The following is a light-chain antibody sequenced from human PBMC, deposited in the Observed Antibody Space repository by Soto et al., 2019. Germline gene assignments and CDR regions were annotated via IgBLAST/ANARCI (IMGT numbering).Light chain of an antibody. CDR2: GAS. CDR3: QQYGSSAPIT. V-gene: IGKV1-9*01. CDR1: QGISSN. Sequence: PFTPSPSSPSSSVGDRVSIPFRASQGISSNLAWYQQKPGRAPKLLIFGASTLQSGVPSRFSGSGSGTDFTLTISSLQPEDFATYFCQQYGSSAPITFGQGTRLEIK. J-gene: IGKJ5*01.